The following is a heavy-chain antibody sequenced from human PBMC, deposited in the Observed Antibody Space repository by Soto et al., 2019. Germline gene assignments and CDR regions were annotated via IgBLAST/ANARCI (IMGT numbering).Heavy chain of an antibody. J-gene: IGHJ4*02. CDR2: ISGSGGST. D-gene: IGHD2-2*03. Sequence: EVQLLESGGGLVQPGGSLRLSCAASGFTFSSYAMSWVRQAPGKGLEWVSAISGSGGSTYYAGSVKGRFTISRDNSKNTRNPQMNRLRAEATGVYYGAKEGGYCRRTSCYGRVYYWGQGTLVTVSS. V-gene: IGHV3-23*01. CDR3: AKEGGYCRRTSCYGRVYY. CDR1: GFTFSSYA.